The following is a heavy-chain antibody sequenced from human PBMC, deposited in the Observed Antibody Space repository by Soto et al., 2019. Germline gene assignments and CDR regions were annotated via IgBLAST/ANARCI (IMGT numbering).Heavy chain of an antibody. J-gene: IGHJ5*02. CDR3: ARKGWRFGVVPRGGLAP. Sequence: PSETRSLTCAVSGGSINSSNWRNWARQTPGQGLVWISEIYPSGPTNYNPALKTLVTISLDKSTNQFSLSLTSVTSADTSGYYFARKGWRFGVVPRGGLAPWSQGSLVRVSS. D-gene: IGHD3-3*01. V-gene: IGHV4-4*02. CDR2: IYPSGPT. CDR1: GGSINSSNW.